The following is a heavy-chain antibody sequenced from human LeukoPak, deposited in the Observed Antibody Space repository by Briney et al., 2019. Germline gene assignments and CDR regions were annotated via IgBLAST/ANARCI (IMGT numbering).Heavy chain of an antibody. D-gene: IGHD1-1*01. CDR3: ARSTTGTTFYRLDY. CDR1: GGTFSSYA. J-gene: IGHJ4*02. CDR2: IIPIFGTA. Sequence: GASVKVSCKASGGTFSSYAISWVRQAPGQGLEWVGGIIPIFGTANYAQTFQGRVTITADESTSTAYMELSSLRSEDTAVYYCARSTTGTTFYRLDYWGQGTLVTVPS. V-gene: IGHV1-69*13.